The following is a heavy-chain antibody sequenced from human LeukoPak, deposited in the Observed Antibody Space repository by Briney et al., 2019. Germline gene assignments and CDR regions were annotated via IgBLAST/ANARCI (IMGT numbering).Heavy chain of an antibody. V-gene: IGHV3-21*01. CDR1: GFTFSSYS. J-gene: IGHJ6*03. D-gene: IGHD3-10*01. Sequence: GGSLRLSCAASGFTFSSYSMNWVRQAPGKGLEWVSSISSSSSYIYYADSVKGRFTISRDNAKNSLYLQMNSLRAEDTAVYYCARVVPPYGSGSRYYYMDVWGKGTTVTVSS. CDR3: ARVVPPYGSGSRYYYMDV. CDR2: ISSSSSYI.